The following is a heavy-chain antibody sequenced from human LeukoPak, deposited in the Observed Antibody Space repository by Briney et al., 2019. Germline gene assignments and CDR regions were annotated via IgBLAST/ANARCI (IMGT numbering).Heavy chain of an antibody. D-gene: IGHD3-22*01. J-gene: IGHJ1*01. CDR2: IYYSGST. CDR3: AKGVSYYDSSGYYNEYFQH. Sequence: PSETLSLTCTVSGGSISSYYWSWIRQPPGKGLEWIGYIYYSGSTNYSPSLKSRVTISVDTSKNQFSLKLSSVTAADTAVYYCAKGVSYYDSSGYYNEYFQHWGQGTLVTVSS. V-gene: IGHV4-59*08. CDR1: GGSISSYY.